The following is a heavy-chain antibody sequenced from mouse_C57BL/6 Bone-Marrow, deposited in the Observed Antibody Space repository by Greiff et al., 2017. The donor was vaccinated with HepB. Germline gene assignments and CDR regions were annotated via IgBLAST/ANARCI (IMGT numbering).Heavy chain of an antibody. CDR1: GYTFTSYW. J-gene: IGHJ1*03. Sequence: QVQLKQPGAELVKPGASVKVSCKASGYTFTSYWMHWVKQRPGQGLEWIGRIHPSDSDTNYNKKFKGKSTLTVDKSSSTAYMQLSSLTSEDSAVYSCAIGDYGSSSYWYFDVWGTGTTVTVSS. CDR2: IHPSDSDT. CDR3: AIGDYGSSSYWYFDV. V-gene: IGHV1-74*01. D-gene: IGHD1-1*01.